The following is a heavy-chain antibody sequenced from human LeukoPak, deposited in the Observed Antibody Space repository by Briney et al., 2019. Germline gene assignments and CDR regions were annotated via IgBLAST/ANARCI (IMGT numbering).Heavy chain of an antibody. Sequence: ASVKVSCKASGYTFTGYYMHWVRQAPGQGLEWMGRIIPILNIPNYAQKLQGRVTIAADKSTSTAYMELSSLRSDDTAVYYCAREKMEVGYYGLDVWGQGTTVTVSS. CDR1: GYTFTGYY. J-gene: IGHJ6*02. D-gene: IGHD1-1*01. CDR3: AREKMEVGYYGLDV. V-gene: IGHV1-2*02. CDR2: IIPILNIP.